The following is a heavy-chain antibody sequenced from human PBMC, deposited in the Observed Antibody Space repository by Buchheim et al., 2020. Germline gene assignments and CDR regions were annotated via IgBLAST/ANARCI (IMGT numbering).Heavy chain of an antibody. D-gene: IGHD2-15*01. Sequence: QVQLVESGGGVVQPGRSLRLSCAASGFTFSSYGMHWVRQAPGKGLEWVAVIWYDGSNKYYADSVKGRFTISRDNSKHTRYLQMNSLRAEDTAVYYCARESGDIVDYYYYGMDVWGQGTT. CDR2: IWYDGSNK. V-gene: IGHV3-33*01. J-gene: IGHJ6*02. CDR1: GFTFSSYG. CDR3: ARESGDIVDYYYYGMDV.